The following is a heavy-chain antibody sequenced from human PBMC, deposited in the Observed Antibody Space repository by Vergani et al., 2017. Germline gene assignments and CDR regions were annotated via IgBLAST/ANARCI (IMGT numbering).Heavy chain of an antibody. D-gene: IGHD4-11*01. CDR1: GGSFTSYH. Sequence: QVQLQQWGGGLLKPSETLSLTCVVNGGSFTSYHWTLIRQSPGGGLEWVGDIDHTGRPDYNPSLKSRLTMSVDKSRNQFSLTLNSVTATDTAIYFCARVNTETNGHLYYYYYKDVWGQGTAVTVS. CDR2: IDHTGRP. V-gene: IGHV4-34*01. CDR3: ARVNTETNGHLYYYYYKDV. J-gene: IGHJ6*03.